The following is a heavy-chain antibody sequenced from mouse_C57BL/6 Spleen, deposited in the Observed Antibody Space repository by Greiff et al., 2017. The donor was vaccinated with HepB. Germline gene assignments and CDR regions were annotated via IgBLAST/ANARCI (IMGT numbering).Heavy chain of an antibody. J-gene: IGHJ4*01. D-gene: IGHD1-1*01. V-gene: IGHV1-76*01. CDR1: GYTFTDYY. CDR3: ARFFITTGGYYAMDY. CDR2: IYPGSGNT. Sequence: QVQLQQSGAELVRPGASVKLSCKASGYTFTDYYINWVKQRPGQGLEWIARIYPGSGNTYYNEKFKGKATLTAEKSSSTAYMQLSSLTSEDSAVYFCARFFITTGGYYAMDYWGQGTSVTVSS.